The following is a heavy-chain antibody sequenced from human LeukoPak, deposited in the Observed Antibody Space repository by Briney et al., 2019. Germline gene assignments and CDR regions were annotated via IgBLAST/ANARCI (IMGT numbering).Heavy chain of an antibody. CDR3: ASVGGYINGYDAFDI. Sequence: GGSLRLSCEASGFSFSDPHMDWVRQAPGKGLEWVGRIRNKANRYTTEYGASVKGRFTISRDDSKNSLYLQMNSLKTEDTAVYYCASVGGYINGYDAFDIWGQGTMVTVSS. CDR2: IRNKANRYTT. V-gene: IGHV3-72*01. J-gene: IGHJ3*02. D-gene: IGHD5-18*01. CDR1: GFSFSDPH.